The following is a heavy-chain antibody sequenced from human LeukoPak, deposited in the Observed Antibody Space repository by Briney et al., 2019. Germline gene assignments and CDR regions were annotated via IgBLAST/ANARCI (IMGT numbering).Heavy chain of an antibody. Sequence: PGRSLRLSCAASGFTFSSYAMHWVRQAPGKGLEWVAVISYDGSNKYYADSVKGRFTISRDNSKNTLYLQMNSLRAEDTAVYYCAKGFYHYYGSGSYTLDYWGQGTQVTVSS. CDR2: ISYDGSNK. V-gene: IGHV3-30-3*01. J-gene: IGHJ4*02. D-gene: IGHD3-10*01. CDR3: AKGFYHYYGSGSYTLDY. CDR1: GFTFSSYA.